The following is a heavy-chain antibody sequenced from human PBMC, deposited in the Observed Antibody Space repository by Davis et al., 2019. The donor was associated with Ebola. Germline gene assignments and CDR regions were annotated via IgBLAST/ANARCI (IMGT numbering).Heavy chain of an antibody. D-gene: IGHD3-3*01. V-gene: IGHV4-59*01. CDR2: IYYSART. J-gene: IGHJ5*02. CDR1: GGSFSSYY. CDR3: AGAGYDFWSGDYSWGWFDP. Sequence: MPGRSLRLSCTVSGGSFSSYYSSWIRQPPGKGLGWIGYIYYSARTTYNPSLKSRVTISVDTSKTQLSLKLSSVTAAGTAVYYCAGAGYDFWSGDYSWGWFDPWGQGTLVTVSS.